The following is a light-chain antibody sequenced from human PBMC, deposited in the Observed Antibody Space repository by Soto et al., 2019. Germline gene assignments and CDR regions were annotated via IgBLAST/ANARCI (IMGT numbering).Light chain of an antibody. Sequence: QAVVTQEPSLTVSPGGTVTLTCGSSTGAVTSGHYPYWFQQKPGQAPRTLIYDTSNKHSWTPARFSGSLLGGKAALTLSGAQPEDEAEPSRLLSSSGARYVFGTGTKVTVL. V-gene: IGLV7-46*01. J-gene: IGLJ1*01. CDR2: DTS. CDR1: TGAVTSGHY. CDR3: LLSSSGARYV.